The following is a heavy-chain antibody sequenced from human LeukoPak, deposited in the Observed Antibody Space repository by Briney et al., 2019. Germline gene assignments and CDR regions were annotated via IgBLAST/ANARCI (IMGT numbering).Heavy chain of an antibody. CDR1: GLTFSTYA. D-gene: IGHD1-1*01. CDR2: ISGNGATT. Sequence: GGSLRLSSAVSGLTFSTYAMSWVHQAPGRGLEWVSSISGNGATTYYADSVKGRFSISRDNSKKTAFLQMNSLRAEDTAVYYAVANMYKYMDVWGKGTTVTVSS. CDR3: VANMYKYMDV. V-gene: IGHV3-23*01. J-gene: IGHJ6*03.